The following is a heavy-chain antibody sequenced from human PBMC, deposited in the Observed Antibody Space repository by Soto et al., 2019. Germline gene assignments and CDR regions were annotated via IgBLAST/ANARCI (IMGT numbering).Heavy chain of an antibody. Sequence: GGSLRLSCAASGFTFSSYWMSWVRQAPGKGLEWVANIKQDGSEKYYVDSVKGRFTISRDNAKNSLYLQMNSLRAEDTAVYYCARASLYSSGWYDAFDIWGQGTMVTVSS. V-gene: IGHV3-7*01. CDR2: IKQDGSEK. D-gene: IGHD6-19*01. J-gene: IGHJ3*02. CDR3: ARASLYSSGWYDAFDI. CDR1: GFTFSSYW.